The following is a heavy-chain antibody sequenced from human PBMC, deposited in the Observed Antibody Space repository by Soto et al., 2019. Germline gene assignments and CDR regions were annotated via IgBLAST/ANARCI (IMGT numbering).Heavy chain of an antibody. V-gene: IGHV1-2*02. D-gene: IGHD2-8*01. Sequence: ASVKVSCKASGYIFTDYYIHWVRQAPGQGLAWMGWIDPKSGDTAYAQNFQGRVTMTRDASISTAYMELNSLRSDDTGVYFCARAIDDSVNGFHFWGQGALVTVSS. CDR3: ARAIDDSVNGFHF. J-gene: IGHJ4*02. CDR2: IDPKSGDT. CDR1: GYIFTDYY.